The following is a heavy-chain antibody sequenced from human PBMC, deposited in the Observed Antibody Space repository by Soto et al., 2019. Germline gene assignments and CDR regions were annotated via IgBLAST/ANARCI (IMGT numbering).Heavy chain of an antibody. J-gene: IGHJ4*02. Sequence: PGGSLRLSCAASGFSFSSYWMSWVRQAPGKGLEWVANIKKDGSEIYYVDSVRGRFTIFRDNDKNSLYLQMDSLRADDTAVYYCARATKYYSDDSGYFDDYWGQGTLVTVSS. CDR3: ARATKYYSDDSGYFDDY. D-gene: IGHD3-22*01. V-gene: IGHV3-7*04. CDR1: GFSFSSYW. CDR2: IKKDGSEI.